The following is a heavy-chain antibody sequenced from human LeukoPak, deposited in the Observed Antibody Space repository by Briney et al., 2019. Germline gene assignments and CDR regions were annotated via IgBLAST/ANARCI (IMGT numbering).Heavy chain of an antibody. V-gene: IGHV3-53*01. CDR3: ASLSIGSPFNGMDV. Sequence: GGSLRLPCAASGFTVSSNYMSWVRQAPGKGLEWVSVIYSGGSTYYADSVKGRFTISRDNSKNTLYLQMNSLRAEDTAVYYCASLSIGSPFNGMDVWGQGTTVTVSS. D-gene: IGHD3-10*01. J-gene: IGHJ6*02. CDR2: IYSGGST. CDR1: GFTVSSNY.